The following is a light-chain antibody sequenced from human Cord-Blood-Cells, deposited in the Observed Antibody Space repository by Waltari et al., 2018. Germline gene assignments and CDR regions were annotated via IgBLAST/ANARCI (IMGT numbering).Light chain of an antibody. Sequence: QPVLTQPPSASASLGASVTLTCTLSSGYRNYKVDWSPQRPGKGPRFVMRVGTGGIVGSKGDGIPDRFSVLGSGLNRYLTIKNIQEEDESDYHCGADHGSGSNFVWVFGGGTKLTVL. CDR1: SGYRNYK. J-gene: IGLJ3*02. CDR2: VGTGGIVG. V-gene: IGLV9-49*01. CDR3: GADHGSGSNFVWV.